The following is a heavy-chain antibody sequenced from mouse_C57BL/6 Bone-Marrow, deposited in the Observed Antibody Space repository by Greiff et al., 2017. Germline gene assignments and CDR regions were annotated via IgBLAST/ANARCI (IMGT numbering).Heavy chain of an antibody. CDR1: GYTFTDYN. V-gene: IGHV1-22*01. D-gene: IGHD1-1*01. Sequence: VQLQQSGPELVKPGASVKMSCKASGYTFTDYNMHWVKQSHGKSLEWIGYINPNNGGTSYNQKFKGKATLTVNKSSSTAYMELRSLTSEDSAVYYCARGRNGSSCAMDYWGQGTSVTVSS. J-gene: IGHJ4*01. CDR3: ARGRNGSSCAMDY. CDR2: INPNNGGT.